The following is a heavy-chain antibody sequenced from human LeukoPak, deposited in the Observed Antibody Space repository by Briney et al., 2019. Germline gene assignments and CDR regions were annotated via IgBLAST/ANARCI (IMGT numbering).Heavy chain of an antibody. V-gene: IGHV3-23*01. CDR2: ISNDGGGT. CDR3: AKGSSGYFVDL. D-gene: IGHD3-22*01. CDR1: GFIFNNFG. Sequence: GGSLRLSCAASGFIFNNFGLIWVRQAPGKGLEWVSAISNDGGGTNYADFVKGRFTISRDNSKNTLLLQMNSLRAEDTALYYCAKGSSGYFVDLWGQGTLVTVSS. J-gene: IGHJ5*02.